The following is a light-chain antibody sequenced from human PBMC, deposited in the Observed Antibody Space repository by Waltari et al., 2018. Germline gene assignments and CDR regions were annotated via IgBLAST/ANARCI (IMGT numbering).Light chain of an antibody. CDR1: TSDVGGYNY. CDR2: EVI. J-gene: IGLJ3*02. Sequence: QSALTQPPSASGSPGQSVTISCTGTTSDVGGYNYVSWYQQHPGKAPKLMIYEVIKRPSGVPDRFSGSKSGSTASLTVSGLQAEDEADYYCSSYAGSRSIWVIGGGTKLTVL. V-gene: IGLV2-8*01. CDR3: SSYAGSRSIWV.